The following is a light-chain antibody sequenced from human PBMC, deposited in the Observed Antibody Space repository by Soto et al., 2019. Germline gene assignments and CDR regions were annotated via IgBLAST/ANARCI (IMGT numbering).Light chain of an antibody. V-gene: IGLV2-14*01. CDR2: DVN. CDR3: SSYTVSSTQFV. Sequence: QSVLTQPASVTGSPGQSITISCTGISSDIGAYKYVSWYQQRPGKAPKVIIYDVNNRPSGVSHRFSASKSGNTASLTISGLQAEDDADYYCSSYTVSSTQFVFGTGTKLTVL. J-gene: IGLJ1*01. CDR1: SSDIGAYKY.